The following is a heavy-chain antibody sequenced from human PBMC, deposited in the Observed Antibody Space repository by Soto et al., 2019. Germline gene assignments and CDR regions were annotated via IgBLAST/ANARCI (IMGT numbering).Heavy chain of an antibody. CDR2: ISSSSSTI. J-gene: IGHJ6*03. V-gene: IGHV3-48*01. CDR1: GFTFGSYS. CDR3: ARRFIVVVPAATDYYYYYMDV. D-gene: IGHD2-2*01. Sequence: GGSLRLSCAASGFTFGSYSMNWVRQAPGKGLEWVSYISSSSSTIYYADSVKGRFTISRDNAKNSLYLQMNSLRAEDTAVYYCARRFIVVVPAATDYYYYYMDVWGKGTTVTVSS.